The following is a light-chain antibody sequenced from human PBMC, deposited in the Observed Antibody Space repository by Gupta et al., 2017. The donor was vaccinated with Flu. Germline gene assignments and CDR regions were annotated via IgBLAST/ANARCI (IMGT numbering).Light chain of an antibody. V-gene: IGLV2-23*03. CDR2: EGS. Sequence: ITISCTGTSIDVGSYKLVSWYQQHPGKAPKLLIYEGSKRPSGVSNRFSGSKSGNTASLTISGLQAEDEADYYCCSYAGSSTFVVFGTGTKVTVL. CDR1: SIDVGSYKL. J-gene: IGLJ1*01. CDR3: CSYAGSSTFVV.